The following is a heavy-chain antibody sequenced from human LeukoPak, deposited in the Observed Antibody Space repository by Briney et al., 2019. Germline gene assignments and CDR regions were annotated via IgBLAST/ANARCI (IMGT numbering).Heavy chain of an antibody. D-gene: IGHD4-17*01. CDR3: ARGDGDYVYFDY. J-gene: IGHJ4*02. CDR1: GFTFDDYG. V-gene: IGHV3-20*04. CDR2: IDWNGGST. Sequence: GGSLRLSCAASGFTFDDYGMSWVRQAPGKGLDCVSGIDWNGGSTGYADSVKGRFTISRDNDKKSLYLQMNSLRAEDTALYYCARGDGDYVYFDYWGQGTLVTVSS.